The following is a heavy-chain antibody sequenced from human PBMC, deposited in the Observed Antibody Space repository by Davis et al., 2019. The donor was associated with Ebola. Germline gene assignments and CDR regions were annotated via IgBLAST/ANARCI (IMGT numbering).Heavy chain of an antibody. D-gene: IGHD3-22*01. J-gene: IGHJ4*02. CDR3: AHSTYYYDSSGYYYFGSYDY. V-gene: IGHV2-5*01. CDR2: IYWNHDK. Sequence: SGPTLVKPPQTLTLTCTFSGFSLSTSGVGVGWIRQPPGKALEWLALIYWNHDKRYSPSLKSRLTITKDTSKNQLVLTMTNMDPVDTATYYCAHSTYYYDSSGYYYFGSYDYWGQGTLVTVSS. CDR1: GFSLSTSGVG.